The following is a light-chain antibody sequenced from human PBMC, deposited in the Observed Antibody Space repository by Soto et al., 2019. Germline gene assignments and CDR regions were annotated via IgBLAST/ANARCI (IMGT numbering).Light chain of an antibody. CDR2: SNY. CDR1: TSNIGRNY. V-gene: IGLV1-47*02. J-gene: IGLJ2*01. Sequence: QSVLTQPPSASGTPGQRVTISCSGDTSNIGRNYVYWYQQLPGTAPKLLIYSNYLRPSGVPDRFSGSKSGTSASLAISGLRSEDEADYYCAAWDDSLSGPLFGGGTKLTVL. CDR3: AAWDDSLSGPL.